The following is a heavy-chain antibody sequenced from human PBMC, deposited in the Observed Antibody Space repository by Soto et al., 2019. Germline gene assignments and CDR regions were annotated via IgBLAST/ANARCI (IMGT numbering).Heavy chain of an antibody. CDR3: AKSPGMYYYDSSGYYHYDY. Sequence: GGSMRLSCAASGFTFCSYGMHWVRQDPGKGLEWVAVIWYDGSNKYYADSVKGRFTISRDNSKNTLYLQMNSLRAEDTAVYYCAKSPGMYYYDSSGYYHYDYWGQGTLVTVSS. D-gene: IGHD3-22*01. J-gene: IGHJ4*02. V-gene: IGHV3-33*06. CDR2: IWYDGSNK. CDR1: GFTFCSYG.